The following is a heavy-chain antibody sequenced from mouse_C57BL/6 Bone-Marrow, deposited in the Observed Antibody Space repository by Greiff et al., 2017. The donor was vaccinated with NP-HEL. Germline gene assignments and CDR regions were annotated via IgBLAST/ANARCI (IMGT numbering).Heavy chain of an antibody. D-gene: IGHD2-13*01. CDR2: IYPGNGGT. J-gene: IGHJ1*03. CDR1: GYTFTSYW. Sequence: QVQLQQSGTELVKPGTSVKLSCKASGYTFTSYWMHWVKQRPGQGLEWIGKIYPGNGGTNYNEKFKSKATLTVDKSSSTAYMQLSSLTSEDSAVYYGARGERWGGCGERYFDVWDRGTRVTVSA. CDR3: ARGERWGGCGERYFDV. V-gene: IGHV1-53*01.